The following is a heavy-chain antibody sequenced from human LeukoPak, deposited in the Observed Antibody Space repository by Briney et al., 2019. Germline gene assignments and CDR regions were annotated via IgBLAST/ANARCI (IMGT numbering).Heavy chain of an antibody. Sequence: SETLSLTCAVYGGSFSGYYWSWIRQPPGKGLEWIGEINHSGSTIYNSSLKGRVTMSVDTSKNQFSLRLSSVTAADTAVYYCARVGYGGYGVLDFWGQGTLVTISS. J-gene: IGHJ4*02. CDR2: INHSGST. CDR1: GGSFSGYY. V-gene: IGHV4-34*01. CDR3: ARVGYGGYGVLDF. D-gene: IGHD5-12*01.